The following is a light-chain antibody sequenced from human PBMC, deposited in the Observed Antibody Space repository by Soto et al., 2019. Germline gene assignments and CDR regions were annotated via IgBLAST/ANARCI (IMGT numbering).Light chain of an antibody. J-gene: IGLJ3*02. CDR1: SSDVGGYNY. Sequence: QSALTQPASVSGSPGQSITISCTGTSSDVGGYNYVSWYQQHPGKAPKLLIFEVNKRPSGVPDRFSGSKSGNTASLTISWLQAEDEADYYCCSYAGTYTLWVFGGGTKVTVL. CDR3: CSYAGTYTLWV. CDR2: EVN. V-gene: IGLV2-11*01.